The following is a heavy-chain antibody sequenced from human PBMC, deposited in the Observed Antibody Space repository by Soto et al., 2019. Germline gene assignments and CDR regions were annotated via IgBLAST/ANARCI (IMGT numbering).Heavy chain of an antibody. CDR3: AHRDYRSGFFDY. Sequence: PSETLSLTCAFSGCSISSGGYSWSWIRQPPGKGLEWIGYIYHSGSPYYSPSLKSRLTITKDTSKNQVVLTMTTMDPVDTATYYCAHRDYRSGFFDYWGQGVLVTVSS. CDR2: IYHSGSP. CDR1: GCSISSGGYS. J-gene: IGHJ4*02. V-gene: IGHV4-30-2*02. D-gene: IGHD2-15*01.